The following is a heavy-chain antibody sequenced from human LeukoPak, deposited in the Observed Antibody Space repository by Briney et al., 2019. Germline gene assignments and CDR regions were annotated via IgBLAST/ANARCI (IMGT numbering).Heavy chain of an antibody. CDR1: GFTFDDYG. CDR2: INWNGGST. J-gene: IGHJ4*02. V-gene: IGHV3-20*04. CDR3: ARDSGYTTSPGY. D-gene: IGHD3-16*02. Sequence: GGSLRLSCVASGFTFDDYGMSWVRQAPGKGLEWVSGINWNGGSTGYADSVKGRFTISRDNAKNSLYLQMNSLRAEDTALYYCARDSGYTTSPGYWGQGTLVTVSS.